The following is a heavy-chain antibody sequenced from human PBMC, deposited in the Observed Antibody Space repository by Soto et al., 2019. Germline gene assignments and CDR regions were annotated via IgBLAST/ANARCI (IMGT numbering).Heavy chain of an antibody. J-gene: IGHJ6*02. CDR2: INHSGSA. V-gene: IGHV4-34*01. CDR1: GGSFSGYY. CDR3: ARVSSSWFPYYYGMDV. Sequence: SETLSLTCAVYGGSFSGYYWSWIRQPPGKGLEWIGEINHSGSANYNPSLKSRVTISVDTSKNQFSLKLSSVTAADTAVYYCARVSSSWFPYYYGMDVWGQGTTVTVSS. D-gene: IGHD6-13*01.